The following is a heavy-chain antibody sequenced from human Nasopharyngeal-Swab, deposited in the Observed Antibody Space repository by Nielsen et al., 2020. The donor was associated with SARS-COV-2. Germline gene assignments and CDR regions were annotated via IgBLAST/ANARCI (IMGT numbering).Heavy chain of an antibody. Sequence: WIRQPPGKGLEWIGSIYYSGSTYYNPALKSRVTISVDTSKNQFALKLIPLTAADTAVYYCARHEGHEDYFDYWGQGTLVTVSS. CDR2: IYYSGST. CDR3: ARHEGHEDYFDY. J-gene: IGHJ4*02. V-gene: IGHV4-39*01.